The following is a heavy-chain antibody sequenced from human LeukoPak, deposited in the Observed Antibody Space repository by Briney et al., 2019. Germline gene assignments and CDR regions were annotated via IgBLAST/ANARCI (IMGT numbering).Heavy chain of an antibody. Sequence: GSLRLSCAASGFTFSSYAMHWVRQAPDKGLEWVAVISYDGSNKYYADSVKGRFTISRDNSKNTLYLQMNSLRAEDTAVYYCARDGELPFDYWGQGTLVTVSS. V-gene: IGHV3-30*04. J-gene: IGHJ4*02. CDR1: GFTFSSYA. CDR2: ISYDGSNK. CDR3: ARDGELPFDY. D-gene: IGHD1-26*01.